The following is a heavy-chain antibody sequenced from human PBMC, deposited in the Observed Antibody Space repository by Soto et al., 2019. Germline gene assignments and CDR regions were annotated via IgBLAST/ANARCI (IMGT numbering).Heavy chain of an antibody. D-gene: IGHD2-2*01. V-gene: IGHV4-59*08. CDR2: IYYSGST. J-gene: IGHJ6*03. Sequence: SETLSLTCTVSGGCISSYYWSWIRQPPGKGLEWIGYIYYSGSTYYNPSLKSRVTISVDTSKNQFSLKLSSVTAADTAVYYCARRRIERYCSSTSCNLHSTYYYCYMDVWGKGTTVTVSS. CDR3: ARRRIERYCSSTSCNLHSTYYYCYMDV. CDR1: GGCISSYY.